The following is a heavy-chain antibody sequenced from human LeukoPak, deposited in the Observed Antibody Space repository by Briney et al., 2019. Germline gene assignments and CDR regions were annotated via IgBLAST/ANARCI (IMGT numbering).Heavy chain of an antibody. J-gene: IGHJ3*01. CDR1: GASISNYY. CDR2: LYHSGDT. Sequence: SETLSLTCTVSGASISNYYWNWIRQPPGKGLEWIGILYHSGDTKYNPSLKSRVSISVDRSKNQFSLNLSSVTAADTAVYYCANKVGGAFDVWGQGKLVTVSA. V-gene: IGHV4-59*08. CDR3: ANKVGGAFDV.